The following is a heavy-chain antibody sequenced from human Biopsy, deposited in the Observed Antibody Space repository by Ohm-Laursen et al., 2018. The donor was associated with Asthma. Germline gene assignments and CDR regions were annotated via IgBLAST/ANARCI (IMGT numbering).Heavy chain of an antibody. J-gene: IGHJ4*02. CDR1: GFTVSRDH. D-gene: IGHD6-19*01. CDR3: ARGDSSGWSHYYFDY. V-gene: IGHV3-53*01. Sequence: GSLRLSCAASGFTVSRDHMFWVRQAPGKGLEWVPVIYSGGTSHTADSVRGRFTISRDFSKNTLHLQMHSLRVEDTAVYYCARGDSSGWSHYYFDYWGQGTLVTVSS. CDR2: IYSGGTS.